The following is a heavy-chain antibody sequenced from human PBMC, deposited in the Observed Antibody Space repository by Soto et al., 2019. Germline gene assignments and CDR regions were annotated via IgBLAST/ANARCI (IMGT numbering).Heavy chain of an antibody. V-gene: IGHV4-30-4*01. J-gene: IGHJ5*02. CDR2: IYYSGST. CDR1: GGSISSGDYY. D-gene: IGHD3-3*01. Sequence: SETLSLTCTVSGGSISSGDYYWSWIRQPPGKGLEWIGYIYYSGSTYYNPSLKSRVTISVDTSKNQFSLKLSSVTAADTAVYYCARAANHYDFWSGYYTRWFDPWGQGTLVTVSS. CDR3: ARAANHYDFWSGYYTRWFDP.